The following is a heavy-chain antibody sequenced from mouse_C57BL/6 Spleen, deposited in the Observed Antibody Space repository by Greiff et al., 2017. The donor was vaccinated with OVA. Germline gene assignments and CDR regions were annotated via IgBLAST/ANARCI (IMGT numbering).Heavy chain of an antibody. CDR2: IDPEDGET. CDR3: ARDYYSYYYAMDY. CDR1: GFNIKDYY. V-gene: IGHV14-2*01. D-gene: IGHD2-12*01. J-gene: IGHJ4*01. Sequence: DVKVEESGAELVKPGASVKLSCTASGFNIKDYYMHWVKQRTEQGLEWIGRIDPEDGETKYAPKFQGKATITADTSSNTAYLQLSSLTSEDTAVYYCARDYYSYYYAMDYWGQGTSVTVSS.